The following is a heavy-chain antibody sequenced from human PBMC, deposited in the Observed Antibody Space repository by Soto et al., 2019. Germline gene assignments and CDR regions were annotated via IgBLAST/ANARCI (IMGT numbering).Heavy chain of an antibody. CDR2: IYYSGST. Sequence: PSETLSLTCTVSGGSISSSSYYWGWIRQPPGKGLEWIGSIYYSGSTYYNPSLKSRVTISVDTSKNQFSLKLSSVTAADTAVYYCAILSDHDYADFAYWGQGTLVTVSS. CDR3: AILSDHDYADFAY. CDR1: GGSISSSSYY. J-gene: IGHJ4*02. V-gene: IGHV4-39*01. D-gene: IGHD4-17*01.